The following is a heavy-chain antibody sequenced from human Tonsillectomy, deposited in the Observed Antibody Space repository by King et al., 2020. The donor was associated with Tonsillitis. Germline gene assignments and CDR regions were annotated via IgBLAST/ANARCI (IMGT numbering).Heavy chain of an antibody. D-gene: IGHD3-22*01. Sequence: VQLVESGGGLVQPGGSLRLSCAASGFTFSSYAMSWVRQAPGKGLEWVSAISGSGGSTYYADSVKGRFTISRDNSKNTLYLQMNSLRAEDTAVYYCAKGGVGGDSSGYYYGNWFDPWGQGTLVTVSS. CDR1: GFTFSSYA. J-gene: IGHJ5*02. CDR3: AKGGVGGDSSGYYYGNWFDP. CDR2: ISGSGGST. V-gene: IGHV3-23*04.